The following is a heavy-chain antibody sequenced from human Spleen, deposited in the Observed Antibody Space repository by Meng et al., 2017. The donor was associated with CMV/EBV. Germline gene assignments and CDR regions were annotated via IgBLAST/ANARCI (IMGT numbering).Heavy chain of an antibody. CDR2: IYPGDSDT. J-gene: IGHJ6*02. CDR1: GYSFTSYW. Sequence: GESLKISCKGSGYSFTSYWIGWVRQMPGKGLEWMGIIYPGDSDTRYSPSFQGQVTISADKSISTAYLQWSSLKASDTAMYYCVRRKRNTGDYYYYYGMDVWGQGTTVTV. V-gene: IGHV5-51*01. D-gene: IGHD1-14*01. CDR3: VRRKRNTGDYYYYYGMDV.